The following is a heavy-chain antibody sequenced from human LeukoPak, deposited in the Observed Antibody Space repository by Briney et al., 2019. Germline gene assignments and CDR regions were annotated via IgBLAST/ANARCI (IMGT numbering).Heavy chain of an antibody. CDR2: ISAYNGNT. D-gene: IGHD3-9*01. V-gene: IGHV1-18*04. J-gene: IGHJ4*02. CDR3: GLLRYFDWFPRANFDY. Sequence: ASVKVSCKASGYTFTSYGISWVRQAPGQGLEWMGWISAYNGNTNYAQKLQGRVTMTTDTSTSTAYMELRSLRSDDTAVYYCGLLRYFDWFPRANFDYWGQGTLVTVSS. CDR1: GYTFTSYG.